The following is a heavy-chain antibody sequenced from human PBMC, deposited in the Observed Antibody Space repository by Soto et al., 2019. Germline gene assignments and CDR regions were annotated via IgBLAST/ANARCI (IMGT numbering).Heavy chain of an antibody. Sequence: EVQLLESGGGLVQPGGSLRLSCAASGFTFSSYAMSWVRQAPGKGLEWVSTTSRSGGSTYYADSVKGRFTISRDNSKNTFYLQMKSLRAEDMAVYYCETDGGYGSGSYYSDDWGQGTLVTVSS. V-gene: IGHV3-23*01. CDR1: GFTFSSYA. D-gene: IGHD3-10*01. J-gene: IGHJ4*02. CDR3: ETDGGYGSGSYYSDD. CDR2: TSRSGGST.